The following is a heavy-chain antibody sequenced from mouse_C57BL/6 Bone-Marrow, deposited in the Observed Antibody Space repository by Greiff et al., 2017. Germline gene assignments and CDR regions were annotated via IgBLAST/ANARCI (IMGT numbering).Heavy chain of an antibody. CDR1: GYAFTNYL. CDR3: ERSKNWDSWFAY. V-gene: IGHV1-54*01. J-gene: IGHJ3*01. CDR2: INPGRGGT. Sequence: VQLQQSGAELVRPGTSVKVSCKASGYAFTNYLIEWVKQRPGQGLEWIGVINPGRGGTNSNEKFKGKATLTADKSSSTAYMQLSSLTSEDSAVYFWERSKNWDSWFAYWGQGTLVTVSA. D-gene: IGHD4-1*01.